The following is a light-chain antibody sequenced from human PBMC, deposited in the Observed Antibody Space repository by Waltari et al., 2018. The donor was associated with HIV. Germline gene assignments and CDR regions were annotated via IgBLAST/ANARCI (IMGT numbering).Light chain of an antibody. Sequence: DIVMTQSPDSLAVSLGERATINCKSSQSVLYNSNKKNRLAWYQQKPGQPPKLLIYWASTREAGVPDRFSGSGSGTDFTLTISSLQAEDVAVYYCQQYYSTLWTFGQGTKVEIK. J-gene: IGKJ1*01. CDR3: QQYYSTLWT. CDR2: WAS. CDR1: QSVLYNSNKKNR. V-gene: IGKV4-1*01.